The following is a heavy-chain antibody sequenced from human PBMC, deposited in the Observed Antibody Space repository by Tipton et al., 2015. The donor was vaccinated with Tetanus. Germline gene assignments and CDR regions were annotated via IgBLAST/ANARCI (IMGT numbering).Heavy chain of an antibody. D-gene: IGHD6-13*01. CDR1: GGSVSGGAYT. Sequence: TLSLTCVVSGGSVSGGAYTWNWIRQPPGKGLEWIGYIYYSGSTNYNPSLKSRVTISVDTSKNQFSLKLSSVTAADTAVYYCARSEQQLVRGYYYYYYMDVWGKGTTVTVSS. V-gene: IGHV4-61*08. CDR2: IYYSGST. CDR3: ARSEQQLVRGYYYYYYMDV. J-gene: IGHJ6*03.